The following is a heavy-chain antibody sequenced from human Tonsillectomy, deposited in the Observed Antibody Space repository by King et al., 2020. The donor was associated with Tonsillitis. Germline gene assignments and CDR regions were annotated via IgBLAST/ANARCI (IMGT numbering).Heavy chain of an antibody. V-gene: IGHV3-23*04. J-gene: IGHJ5*02. D-gene: IGHD6-13*01. CDR3: ASRYPCSSTWDLDR. Sequence: VQLVESGGGLVQPGGSLRLSCAVSGFIFSSYAMSWVRQAPGKGLEWVSAISGSGGSTYYADSVKGRFTISRDNFKNTLYLQMNSLRADDTAVYYCASRYPCSSTWDLDRWGQGTLVIVSS. CDR2: ISGSGGST. CDR1: GFIFSSYA.